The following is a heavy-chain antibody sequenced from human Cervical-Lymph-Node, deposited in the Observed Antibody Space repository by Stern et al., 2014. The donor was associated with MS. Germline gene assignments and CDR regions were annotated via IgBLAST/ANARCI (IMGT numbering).Heavy chain of an antibody. V-gene: IGHV5-51*01. J-gene: IGHJ4*02. Sequence: VQLVHSVAEVQKPADSLQISCTGSGYTFTANWIAWVRQMPGKGLEWMGIIYPGDSDTRYSPSFQGQVTISADKSISTAYLQWSSLKASDTAMYYCARDYGDYAFDYWGQGTLVTVSS. CDR1: GYTFTANW. D-gene: IGHD4-17*01. CDR2: IYPGDSDT. CDR3: ARDYGDYAFDY.